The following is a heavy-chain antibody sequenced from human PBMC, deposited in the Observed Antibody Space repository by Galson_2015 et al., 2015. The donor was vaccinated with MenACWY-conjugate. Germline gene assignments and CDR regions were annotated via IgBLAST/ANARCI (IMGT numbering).Heavy chain of an antibody. CDR3: ARRPAAGSFLDY. CDR2: INPSGGST. Sequence: SCKASGYTFTSYYMHWVRQAPGQGLEWMGIINPSGGSTSYAQKFQGRVTMTRDTSTRTVYMELSRLRSEDTAVYYCARRPAAGSFLDYWGQGTLVTVSS. CDR1: GYTFTSYY. D-gene: IGHD6-13*01. J-gene: IGHJ4*02. V-gene: IGHV1-46*01.